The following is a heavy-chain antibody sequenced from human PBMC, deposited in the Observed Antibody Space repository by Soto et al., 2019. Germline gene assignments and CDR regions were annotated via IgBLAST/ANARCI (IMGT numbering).Heavy chain of an antibody. D-gene: IGHD3-22*01. J-gene: IGHJ4*02. CDR3: AKVGGYDSSGYYYVLHY. CDR2: ISGSGGST. Sequence: LRLSCAASGFTFSSYAMSWVRQAPGKGLEWVSAISGSGGSTYYADSVKGRFTISRDNSKNTLYLQMNSLRAEDTAVYYCAKVGGYDSSGYYYVLHYWGQGTLVTVSS. V-gene: IGHV3-23*01. CDR1: GFTFSSYA.